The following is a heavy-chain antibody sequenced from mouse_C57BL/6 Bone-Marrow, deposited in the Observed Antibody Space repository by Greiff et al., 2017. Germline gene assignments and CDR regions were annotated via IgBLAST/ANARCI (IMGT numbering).Heavy chain of an antibody. CDR2: IDPSDSYT. J-gene: IGHJ3*01. CDR1: GYTFTSYW. CDR3: AMISYDYDRFAY. V-gene: IGHV1-69*01. D-gene: IGHD2-4*01. Sequence: QVQLQQPGAELVMPGASVKLSCKASGYTFTSYWMHWVQQRPGQGLEWIAEIDPSDSYTYYNQKFKGKSTLTVDKSSSTAYLQLISLTSEDSAVYYCAMISYDYDRFAYWGQGTLVTVSA.